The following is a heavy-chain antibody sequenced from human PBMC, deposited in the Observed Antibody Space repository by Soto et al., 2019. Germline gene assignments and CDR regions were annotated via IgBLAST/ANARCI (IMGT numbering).Heavy chain of an antibody. CDR1: GGTFSSYA. J-gene: IGHJ6*02. CDR2: IIPIFGTA. D-gene: IGHD2-15*01. V-gene: IGHV1-69*13. CDR3: ARARYCSGGSCYGPHYYYGMDV. Sequence: GASVKVSCKASGGTFSSYAISWVRQAPGQGLEWMGGIIPIFGTANYAQKFQGRVTITADESTSTAYMELSSLRSEGTAVYYCARARYCSGGSCYGPHYYYGMDVWGQGPKVTVSS.